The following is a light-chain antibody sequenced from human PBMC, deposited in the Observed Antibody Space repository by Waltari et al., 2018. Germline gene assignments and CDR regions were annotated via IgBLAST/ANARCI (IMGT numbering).Light chain of an antibody. V-gene: IGKV3-11*01. Sequence: EVVLTQSPATLSLSPGEGATLSCRASQSVSAYLAWYQQKPGQAPRRLIYGSSTRATGVPDRFSGRGSGTDFSLTISSVEPEDFAVYYCQHTTDWPPAFTFGPGTRVDLK. J-gene: IGKJ3*01. CDR3: QHTTDWPPAFT. CDR2: GSS. CDR1: QSVSAY.